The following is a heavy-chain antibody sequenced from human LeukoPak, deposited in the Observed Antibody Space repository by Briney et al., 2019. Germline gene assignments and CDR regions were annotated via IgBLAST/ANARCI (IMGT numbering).Heavy chain of an antibody. D-gene: IGHD6-6*01. J-gene: IGHJ4*02. V-gene: IGHV4-30-2*01. Sequence: SETLSLTCTVSGGSISSGGYYWSWIRQPPGKGLEWIGYIYHSGSTYYNPSLKSRVTISVDRSKNQFSLKLSSVTAADTAVYYCARESSSSGEGYWGQGTLVTVSS. CDR1: GGSISSGGYY. CDR3: ARESSSSGEGY. CDR2: IYHSGST.